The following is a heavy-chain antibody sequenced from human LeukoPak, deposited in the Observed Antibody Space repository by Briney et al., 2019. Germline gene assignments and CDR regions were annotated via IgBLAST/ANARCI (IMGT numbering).Heavy chain of an antibody. V-gene: IGHV3-30*02. J-gene: IGHJ4*02. CDR2: IRYDGSNK. D-gene: IGHD3-3*01. Sequence: PGGSLRLSCAASGFTFSSYGMHWVRQAPGKGLEWVAFIRYDGSNKYYADSVKGRLTISRDNSKNTLYLQMNSLRAEDTAVYYCARDYDFWSGFVGYWGQGTLVTVSS. CDR1: GFTFSSYG. CDR3: ARDYDFWSGFVGY.